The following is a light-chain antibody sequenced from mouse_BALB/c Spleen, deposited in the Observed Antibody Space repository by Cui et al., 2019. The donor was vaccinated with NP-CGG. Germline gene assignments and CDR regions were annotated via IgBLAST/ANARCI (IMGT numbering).Light chain of an antibody. V-gene: IGLV1*01. CDR3: ALWYSNHWV. J-gene: IGLJ1*01. CDR2: GTN. CDR1: TGAVTPSNY. Sequence: QAVVTQESALTTSPGGTVTLTCRSSTGAVTPSNYANWVQEKPDHLFTGLIGGTNNRAPGVPARFSGSLIGDKAALTITGAQTEDEAIYFCALWYSNHWVFGGGTKVTVL.